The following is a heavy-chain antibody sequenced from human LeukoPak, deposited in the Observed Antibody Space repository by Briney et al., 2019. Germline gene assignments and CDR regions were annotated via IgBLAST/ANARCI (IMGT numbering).Heavy chain of an antibody. J-gene: IGHJ6*02. CDR1: GFTFSSYG. CDR3: ARRNAMDV. V-gene: IGHV3-33*03. CDR2: IWYDGSNK. Sequence: GRSLRLSCAASGFTFSSYGMHWVRQAPGKGLEWVAVIWYDGSNKYYADSVKGRFTISSDDAKSSLYLQMNSLRAEDTAVYYCARRNAMDVWGQGTTVIVFS.